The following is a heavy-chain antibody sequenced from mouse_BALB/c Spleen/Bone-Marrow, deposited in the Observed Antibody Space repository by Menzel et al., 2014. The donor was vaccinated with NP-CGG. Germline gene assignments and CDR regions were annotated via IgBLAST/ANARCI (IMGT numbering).Heavy chain of an antibody. CDR1: GFAFSSYD. CDR3: ARHEVEVHRAMDY. V-gene: IGHV5-9*02. Sequence: EVKLVESGAGLVKPGGSVKLSCAASGFAFSSYDMSWVRQTPEKRLEWVASIGRGGGYTYYPASVKGRFTISGDNARNTLYLQMSSLMTEDAAVYYYARHEVEVHRAMDYWGQGTSVTVSS. CDR2: IGRGGGYT. D-gene: IGHD2-14*01. J-gene: IGHJ4*01.